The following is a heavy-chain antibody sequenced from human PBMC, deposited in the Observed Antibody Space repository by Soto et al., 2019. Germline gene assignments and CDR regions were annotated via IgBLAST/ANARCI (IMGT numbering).Heavy chain of an antibody. V-gene: IGHV1-18*01. CDR1: GYTFTSYG. CDR3: ARARATQQHHWFDP. CDR2: ISAYNGNT. J-gene: IGHJ5*02. Sequence: GASVKVSCKASGYTFTSYGISWVRQAPGQGLEWMGWISAYNGNTNYAQKLQGRVTMTRDTSTSTVYMELSSLRSEDTAVYYCARARATQQHHWFDPWGQGTLVTVSS. D-gene: IGHD5-12*01.